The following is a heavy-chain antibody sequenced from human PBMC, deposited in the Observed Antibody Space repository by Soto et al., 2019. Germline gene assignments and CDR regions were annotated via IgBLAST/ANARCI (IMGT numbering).Heavy chain of an antibody. D-gene: IGHD6-19*01. CDR2: IWYDGSNK. J-gene: IGHJ4*02. V-gene: IGHV3-33*01. CDR3: ARDQQWLASAYFDY. CDR1: GFTFSSYG. Sequence: GGSLRLSCAASGFTFSSYGMHWVRQAPGKGLEWVAVIWYDGSNKYYADSVKGRFTISRDNSKNTLYLQMNSLRAEDTAVYYCARDQQWLASAYFDYWGQGTLVTVSS.